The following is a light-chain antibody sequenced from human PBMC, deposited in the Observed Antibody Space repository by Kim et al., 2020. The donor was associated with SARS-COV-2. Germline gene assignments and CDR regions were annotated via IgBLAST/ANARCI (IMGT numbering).Light chain of an antibody. CDR3: QQFKSFPPT. CDR2: GTS. V-gene: IGKV1-13*02. J-gene: IGKJ1*01. Sequence: AIQLAQSPSSLSASVGDRVTITCRASQGIGTSLAWYRQRPGKAPQLLMEGTSTLESGVPSGFTGSGSGTDFILPISSLQPEDFAPYYCQQFKSFPPTFGQGTKVDI. CDR1: QGIGTS.